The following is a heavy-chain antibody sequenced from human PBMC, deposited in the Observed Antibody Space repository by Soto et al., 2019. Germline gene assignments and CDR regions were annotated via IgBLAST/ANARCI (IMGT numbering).Heavy chain of an antibody. D-gene: IGHD1-7*01. CDR1: GYTFTSYG. V-gene: IGHV1-18*01. Sequence: QVQLVQSGAEVKKPGASVKVSCKASGYTFTSYGISWVRQAPGQGLEWMGWISAYNGNTNYAQKPQGRVTMTTDTPTSTAYMELRSLTSDDTAVYYCASSGTTDYYYGMDVWGQGTTVTVSS. CDR3: ASSGTTDYYYGMDV. J-gene: IGHJ6*02. CDR2: ISAYNGNT.